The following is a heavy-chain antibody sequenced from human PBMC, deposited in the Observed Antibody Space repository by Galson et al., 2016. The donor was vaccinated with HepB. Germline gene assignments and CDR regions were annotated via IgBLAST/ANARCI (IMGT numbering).Heavy chain of an antibody. CDR3: ARDPGDFDTFDI. J-gene: IGHJ3*02. Sequence: SETLSLTCAVSGGSISTSNWWGWVRQPPGKGLEWIGEISHGGSTNYNPSLKSRVTISADKSKNQFSLRLTSVTAADTAVYYCARDPGDFDTFDIWGQGTLVTVSS. CDR2: ISHGGST. V-gene: IGHV4-4*02. CDR1: GGSISTSNW. D-gene: IGHD7-27*01.